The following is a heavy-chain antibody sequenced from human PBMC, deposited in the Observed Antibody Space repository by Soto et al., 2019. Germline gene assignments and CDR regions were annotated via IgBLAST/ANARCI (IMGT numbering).Heavy chain of an antibody. J-gene: IGHJ6*03. V-gene: IGHV1-18*01. D-gene: IGHD4-4*01. Sequence: ASVKVSCKASGYTFTSYGISWVRQAPGQGLEWMGWISAYNGNTNYAQKLQGRVTMTTDTSTSTAYMELRSLRSDDTAVYYCARSDYSNKDYYYYMDVWGKGTTVTVSS. CDR2: ISAYNGNT. CDR3: ARSDYSNKDYYYYMDV. CDR1: GYTFTSYG.